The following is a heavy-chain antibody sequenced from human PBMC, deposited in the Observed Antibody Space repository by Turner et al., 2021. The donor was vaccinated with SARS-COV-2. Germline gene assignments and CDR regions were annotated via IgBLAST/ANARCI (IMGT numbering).Heavy chain of an antibody. CDR3: ASGSGSYSAWYFDY. D-gene: IGHD2-21*02. Sequence: HVQLQESDPGLVKPSETLSLTCSVAGGSITSYYWSWIRQAPGKGLEWIGYVYYDGSSNYNPSLKSRVTIAVDTSKNQFSLKLTSVTAADTAVYYCASGSGSYSAWYFDYWGQGTLVTVSS. CDR2: VYYDGSS. V-gene: IGHV4-59*01. CDR1: GGSITSYY. J-gene: IGHJ4*02.